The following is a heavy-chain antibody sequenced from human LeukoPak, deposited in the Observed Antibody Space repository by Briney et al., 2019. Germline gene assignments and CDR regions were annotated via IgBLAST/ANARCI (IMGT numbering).Heavy chain of an antibody. CDR1: GYSIRSDYY. V-gene: IGHV4-38-2*01. D-gene: IGHD5-12*01. Sequence: SETLSLACAVSGYSIRSDYYWGWIRQPPGKGLEWIGSFYHSGSTYYNPSLKSRVTISVDTSKNQFSLKLSSVTAADTAVYYCARVDFPIYSGHNSRYFDYWGPGTLVTVSS. CDR2: FYHSGST. CDR3: ARVDFPIYSGHNSRYFDY. J-gene: IGHJ4*02.